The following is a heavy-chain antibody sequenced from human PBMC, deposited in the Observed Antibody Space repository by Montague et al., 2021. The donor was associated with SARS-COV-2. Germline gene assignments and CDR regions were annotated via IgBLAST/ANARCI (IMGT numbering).Heavy chain of an antibody. V-gene: IGHV4-4*07. CDR2: FYTSGST. J-gene: IGHJ6*02. CDR1: GGSISNYY. CDR3: ARESGYSSGWRYYYVMDV. Sequence: SETLSLTCTVSGGSISNYYWTWIRQPAGKGLEWIGRFYTSGSTTYNPSLKSRVTMSVDTSKNQFSLNVTSVTAADTAIYYCARESGYSSGWRYYYVMDVWGQGTTVTVS. D-gene: IGHD6-19*01.